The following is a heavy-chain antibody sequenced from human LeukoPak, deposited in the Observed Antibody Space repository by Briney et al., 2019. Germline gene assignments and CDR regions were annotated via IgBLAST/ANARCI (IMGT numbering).Heavy chain of an antibody. D-gene: IGHD6-13*01. V-gene: IGHV4-61*02. Sequence: SETLSLTCTVSGGSISSGSYYWSWIRQPPGKGLESIGSIYTSGSTNYNPSLKSRVTISLDTSKNQFSLKLSSVSAADTAVYYCARELVIAAAGTGWFDPWGQGTLVTVSS. CDR2: IYTSGST. CDR1: GGSISSGSYY. CDR3: ARELVIAAAGTGWFDP. J-gene: IGHJ5*02.